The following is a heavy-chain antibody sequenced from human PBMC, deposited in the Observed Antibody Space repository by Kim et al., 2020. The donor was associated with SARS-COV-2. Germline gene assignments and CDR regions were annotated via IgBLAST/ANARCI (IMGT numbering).Heavy chain of an antibody. Sequence: GGSLRLSCAASGFTFSSYSMNWVRQAPGKGLEWVSSISSSSSYIYYADSVKGRFTISRDNAKNSLYLQMNSLRAEDTAVYYCARDLPRPDSSGSTGFDYWGQGTLVTVSS. V-gene: IGHV3-21*01. D-gene: IGHD3-22*01. CDR3: ARDLPRPDSSGSTGFDY. CDR2: ISSSSSYI. CDR1: GFTFSSYS. J-gene: IGHJ4*02.